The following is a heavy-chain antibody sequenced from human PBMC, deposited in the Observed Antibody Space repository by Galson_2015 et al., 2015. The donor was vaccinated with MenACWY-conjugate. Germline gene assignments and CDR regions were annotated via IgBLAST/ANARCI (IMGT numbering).Heavy chain of an antibody. V-gene: IGHV4-59*01. Sequence: SETLSLTCTVSGGSISSYYWSWIRQPPGKGLEWIGYIYYSGSTNYNPSLKSRVTISVDTSKNQFSLKLSSVTAADTAVYYCARVPPNAGAYSSSFEYYYYYYMDVWGKGTTVTVSS. D-gene: IGHD6-6*01. J-gene: IGHJ6*03. CDR1: GGSISSYY. CDR3: ARVPPNAGAYSSSFEYYYYYYMDV. CDR2: IYYSGST.